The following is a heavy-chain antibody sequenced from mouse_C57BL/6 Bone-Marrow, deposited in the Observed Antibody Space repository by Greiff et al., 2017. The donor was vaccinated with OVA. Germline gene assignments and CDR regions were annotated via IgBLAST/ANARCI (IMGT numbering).Heavy chain of an antibody. Sequence: VQLQQSGAELAKPGASVKLSCKASGYTFTSYWMHWVKQRPGPGLEWIGYINPSSGYTKYNQKFKDKATLTADKSSSTAYMQLSSLTYEDSAVYYCARAPYDYDGGAYAMDYWGQGTSVTVSS. V-gene: IGHV1-7*01. D-gene: IGHD2-4*01. CDR2: INPSSGYT. CDR1: GYTFTSYW. CDR3: ARAPYDYDGGAYAMDY. J-gene: IGHJ4*01.